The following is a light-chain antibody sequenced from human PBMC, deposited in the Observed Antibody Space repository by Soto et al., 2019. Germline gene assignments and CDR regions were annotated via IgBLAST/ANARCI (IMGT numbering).Light chain of an antibody. CDR1: NSNIGSNT. J-gene: IGLJ1*01. CDR2: YDN. CDR3: AAWDDSLNGRV. Sequence: QSALTQPPSASGTPGQRVTISCSGSNSNIGSNTVNWYQQLPGTAPKLLIYYDNLRPSGVPDRISGSKSGTSASLAISGLQSDDEADYYCAAWDDSLNGRVFGTGTKATVL. V-gene: IGLV1-44*01.